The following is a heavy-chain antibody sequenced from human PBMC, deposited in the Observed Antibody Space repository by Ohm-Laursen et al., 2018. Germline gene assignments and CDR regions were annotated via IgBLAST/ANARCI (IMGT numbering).Heavy chain of an antibody. D-gene: IGHD3-10*01. CDR3: ARDKEYYGSGSSYYFDY. CDR2: INPNSGGT. J-gene: IGHJ4*02. V-gene: IGHV1-2*02. CDR1: GYTFTGYY. Sequence: SVKVSCKASGYTFTGYYMHWVRQAPGHGLEWMGWINPNSGGTNYAQKFQGRVTTTRDTSISTAYMELSRLGSDDTAVYYCARDKEYYGSGSSYYFDYWGQGTLVTVSS.